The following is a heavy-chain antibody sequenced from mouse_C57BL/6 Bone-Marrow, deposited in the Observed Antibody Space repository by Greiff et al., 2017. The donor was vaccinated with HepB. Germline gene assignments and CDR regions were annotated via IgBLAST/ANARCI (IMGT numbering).Heavy chain of an antibody. Sequence: VKLQESGPGLVAPSQSLSITCTVSGFSLTSYGVDWVRQSPGKGLEWLGVIWGVGSTNYNSALKSRLSISKDNSKSQVCLKMNSLQTDDTAMYYCASWIYYGNLRRAMDYWGQGTSVTVSS. J-gene: IGHJ4*01. CDR2: IWGVGST. V-gene: IGHV2-6*01. D-gene: IGHD2-1*01. CDR1: GFSLTSYG. CDR3: ASWIYYGNLRRAMDY.